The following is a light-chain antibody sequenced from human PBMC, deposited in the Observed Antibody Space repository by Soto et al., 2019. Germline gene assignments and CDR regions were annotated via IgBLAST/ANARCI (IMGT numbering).Light chain of an antibody. V-gene: IGLV2-11*01. CDR1: SSDVGGYNY. CDR2: DVG. Sequence: QSVLAQPRSVSGSPGQSVTISCTGTSSDVGGYNYVSWYQQHPGKAPKVMIYDVGKRPSGVPDRFSGSKSGNTASLTISGLQAEDEADYYCCSYAGSHYVFGTGTKVTV. J-gene: IGLJ1*01. CDR3: CSYAGSHYV.